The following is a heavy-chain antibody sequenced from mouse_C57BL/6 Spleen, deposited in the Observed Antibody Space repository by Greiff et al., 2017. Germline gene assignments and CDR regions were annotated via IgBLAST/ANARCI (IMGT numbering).Heavy chain of an antibody. CDR3: ASLDSSGPFDY. CDR1: GYTFPSYW. Sequence: QVQLQQSGAELAKPGASVKLSCKASGYTFPSYWMHWVKQRPGPGLEWIGYINPSSGYTKYNQKFKDKATLTADKSSSTAYMQLSSLTYEDSAVYYCASLDSSGPFDYWGQGTTLTVSS. J-gene: IGHJ2*01. D-gene: IGHD3-2*02. CDR2: INPSSGYT. V-gene: IGHV1-7*01.